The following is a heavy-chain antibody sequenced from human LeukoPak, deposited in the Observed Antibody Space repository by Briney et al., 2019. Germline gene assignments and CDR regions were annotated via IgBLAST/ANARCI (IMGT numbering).Heavy chain of an antibody. CDR2: ISYDGSNK. CDR1: GFTFSSYG. D-gene: IGHD6-13*01. CDR3: ARMTGIAAAVNS. Sequence: GGSLRLSCAASGFTFSSYGMHWVRQAPGKGLEWVAVISYDGSNKYYADSVKGRFTISRDNAKNSLYLQMNSLRVEDTAVYYCARMTGIAAAVNSWGQGTMVTVSS. V-gene: IGHV3-30*03. J-gene: IGHJ3*01.